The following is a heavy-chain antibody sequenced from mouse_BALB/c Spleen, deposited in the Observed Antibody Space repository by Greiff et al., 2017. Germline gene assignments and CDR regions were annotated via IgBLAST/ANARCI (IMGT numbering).Heavy chain of an antibody. CDR1: GFNIKDTY. V-gene: IGHV14-3*02. CDR2: IDPANGNT. J-gene: IGHJ3*01. CDR3: ASPFAY. Sequence: EVKLVESGAELVKPGASVKLSCTASGFNIKDTYMHWVKQRPEQGLEWIGRIDPANGNTKYDPKFQGKATITADTSSNTAYLQLSSLTSEDTAVYYCASPFAYWGQGTLVTVSA.